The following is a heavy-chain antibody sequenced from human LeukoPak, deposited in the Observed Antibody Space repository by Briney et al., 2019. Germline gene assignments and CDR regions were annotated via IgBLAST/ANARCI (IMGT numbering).Heavy chain of an antibody. CDR3: ARTIAAGDAFDI. V-gene: IGHV1-2*02. Sequence: ASVKVSCKASGYTFTGYFMHWVRQAPGQGLEWMGWINPNSGGTDYAQKFQGRVTMTRDTSISTAYMELSSLKASDTAMYYCARTIAAGDAFDIWGQGTMVTVSS. CDR2: INPNSGGT. J-gene: IGHJ3*02. CDR1: GYTFTGYF. D-gene: IGHD6-13*01.